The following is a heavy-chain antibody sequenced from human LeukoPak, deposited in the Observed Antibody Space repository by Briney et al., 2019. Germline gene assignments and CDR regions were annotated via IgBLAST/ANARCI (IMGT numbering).Heavy chain of an antibody. D-gene: IGHD2-2*01. CDR1: GASTSRYY. J-gene: IGHJ4*02. CDR3: ARGSYCSSTSCYYYFDY. V-gene: IGHV4-59*01. Sequence: SETLSLTCSVSGASTSRYYWSWIRQPPGKGLEWIGYIDYSGSTNYNPSLKSRVTISVDTSKNQFSLKLSSVTAADTAVYYCARGSYCSSTSCYYYFDYWGQGTLVTVSS. CDR2: IDYSGST.